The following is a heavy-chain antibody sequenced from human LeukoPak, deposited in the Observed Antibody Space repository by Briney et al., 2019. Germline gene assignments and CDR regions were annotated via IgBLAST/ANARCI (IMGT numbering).Heavy chain of an antibody. D-gene: IGHD3-10*01. CDR2: ISSTGGST. Sequence: GGSLRLSCAASGFTFGSYAMSWVRQAPGKGLDWVSVISSTGGSTNYGDSVKGRFTISRDNSENTVLLQMNSLRAEDTAVYCAKSLWSGELIPPYDYWGKGTLVTVSS. CDR1: GFTFGSYA. CDR3: AKSLWSGELIPPYDY. J-gene: IGHJ4*02. V-gene: IGHV3-23*01.